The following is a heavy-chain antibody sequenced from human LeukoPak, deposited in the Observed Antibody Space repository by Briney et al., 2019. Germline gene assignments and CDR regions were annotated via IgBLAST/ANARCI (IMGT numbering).Heavy chain of an antibody. CDR1: GFTFSSYA. J-gene: IGHJ4*02. CDR2: ISGSGGST. V-gene: IGHV3-23*01. CDR3: AKPPSKFYSNYHFDY. D-gene: IGHD4-11*01. Sequence: PGGSLRLSCAASGFTFSSYAMSWVHQAPGKGLEWVSAISGSGGSTYYADSVKGRFTISRDNSKNTLYLQMNSLRAEDTAVYYCAKPPSKFYSNYHFDYWGQGTLVTVSS.